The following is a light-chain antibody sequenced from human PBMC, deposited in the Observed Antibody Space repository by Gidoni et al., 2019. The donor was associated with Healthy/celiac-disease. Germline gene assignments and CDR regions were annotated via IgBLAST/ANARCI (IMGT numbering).Light chain of an antibody. J-gene: IGKJ4*01. CDR3: QQYGSSRT. CDR1: QSVSSSY. Sequence: EIVLTQSPGTLALSPGERATLSCRASQSVSSSYLAWYQQKPGQAPRLLIYGASSRATGIPDRFSGSGSGTDFTITISRLEPEDCAVYYCQQYGSSRTFGGXTKVESK. V-gene: IGKV3-20*01. CDR2: GAS.